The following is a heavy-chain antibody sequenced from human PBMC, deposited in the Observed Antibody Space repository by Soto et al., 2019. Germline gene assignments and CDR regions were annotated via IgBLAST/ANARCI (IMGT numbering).Heavy chain of an antibody. J-gene: IGHJ4*02. CDR2: ISSSSSYI. CDR1: GFTFSSYS. Sequence: EVQLVESGGGLGKPGGSLRRSCAASGFTFSSYSMNWVRQAPGKGLEWVSSISSSSSYIYYADSVKGRFTISGYNANKALYLQMNSPRAEDTAVYYCARDQPGYSYGYGLGYWGQGTLITVSS. D-gene: IGHD5-18*01. CDR3: ARDQPGYSYGYGLGY. V-gene: IGHV3-21*01.